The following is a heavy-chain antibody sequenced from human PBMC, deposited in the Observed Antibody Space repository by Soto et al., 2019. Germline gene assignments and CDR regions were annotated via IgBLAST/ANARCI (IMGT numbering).Heavy chain of an antibody. CDR3: AKGLGYSDWQGRTFEN. Sequence: GGSLRLSCAASGFTFSNYVMAWVRQAPGKGLEWVSAISGSGGSTYYTDSVKGHFTISRDNSKNTLCLQMNSLRVEDTALYYCAKGLGYSDWQGRTFENWGQGTLVTVSS. D-gene: IGHD3-9*01. CDR2: ISGSGGST. J-gene: IGHJ4*02. V-gene: IGHV3-23*01. CDR1: GFTFSNYV.